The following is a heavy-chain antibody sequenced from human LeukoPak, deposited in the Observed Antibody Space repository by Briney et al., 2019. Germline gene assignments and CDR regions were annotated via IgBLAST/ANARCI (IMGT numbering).Heavy chain of an antibody. V-gene: IGHV4-34*01. Sequence: SETLSLTCTVSGGSISSYYWSWIRQPPGKGLEWIGEINHSGSTNYNPSLKSRVTISVDTSKNQFSLKLSSVTAADTAVYYCARVGKQQLVYYYYYYMDVWGKGTTVTVSS. CDR3: ARVGKQQLVYYYYYYMDV. CDR1: GGSISSYY. J-gene: IGHJ6*03. D-gene: IGHD6-13*01. CDR2: INHSGST.